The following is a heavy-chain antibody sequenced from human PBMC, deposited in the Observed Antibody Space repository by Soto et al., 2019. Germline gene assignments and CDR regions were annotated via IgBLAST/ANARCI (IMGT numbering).Heavy chain of an antibody. V-gene: IGHV4-34*01. CDR1: GGCFSGYY. CDR2: INHSGST. D-gene: IGHD3-10*01. Sequence: SETLSLTCAVYGGCFSGYYWSWIRQPPGKGLEWIGEINHSGSTNYNPSLKSRVTISVDTSKNQFSLKLSSVTAADRAVYFCARRHGLDIDAYYWGQGILVTVSS. J-gene: IGHJ4*02. CDR3: ARRHGLDIDAYY.